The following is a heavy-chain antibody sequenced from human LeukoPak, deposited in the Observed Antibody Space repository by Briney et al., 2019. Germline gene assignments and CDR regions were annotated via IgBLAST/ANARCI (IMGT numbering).Heavy chain of an antibody. J-gene: IGHJ4*02. CDR1: GFTVSSNY. V-gene: IGHV3-53*01. CDR3: ARGPGGSYYYFDY. CDR2: IYSGGST. D-gene: IGHD1-26*01. Sequence: GGSLRLSCAASGFTVSSNYMSWVRRAPGKGLEWVSVIYSGGSTYYADSVKGRFTISRDNSKNTLYLQMNSLRAEDTAVYYCARGPGGSYYYFDYWGQGTLVTVSS.